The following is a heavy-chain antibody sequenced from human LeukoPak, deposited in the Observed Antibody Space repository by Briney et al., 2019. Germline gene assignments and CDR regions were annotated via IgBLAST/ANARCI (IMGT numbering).Heavy chain of an antibody. CDR2: MNPNSGNT. J-gene: IGHJ4*02. V-gene: IGHV1-8*02. Sequence: GASVKVSCKASGYTFTGSYMHWVRQATGQGLEWMGWMNPNSGNTGYAQKFQGRVTMTRDTSTSTVYMELSGLRSEDTAVYYCAREDGQVAYDSSGYYYRGFDYWGQGTLVTVSS. CDR1: GYTFTGSY. CDR3: AREDGQVAYDSSGYYYRGFDY. D-gene: IGHD3-22*01.